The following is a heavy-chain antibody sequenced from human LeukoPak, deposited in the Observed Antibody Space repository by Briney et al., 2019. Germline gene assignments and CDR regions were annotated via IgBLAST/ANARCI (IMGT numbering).Heavy chain of an antibody. CDR1: GGSFSGYY. CDR2: INHSGST. V-gene: IGHV4-34*01. J-gene: IGHJ5*02. D-gene: IGHD2-2*01. Sequence: PSETLSLTCAVYGGSFSGYYWSWIRQPPGKGLEWIGEINHSGSTNYNPSLKSRVTISVDTSKNQFSLKLSSVTAADTAVYYCARVGERQGTSRNWFDPWGQGTLVTVSS. CDR3: ARVGERQGTSRNWFDP.